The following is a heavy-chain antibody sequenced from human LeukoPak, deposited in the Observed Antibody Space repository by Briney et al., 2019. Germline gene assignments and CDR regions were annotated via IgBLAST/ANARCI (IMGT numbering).Heavy chain of an antibody. CDR2: INSDGSST. J-gene: IGHJ4*02. D-gene: IGHD2-2*01. CDR1: GFTFSNYW. CDR3: GRGFVLVPAAIPDY. V-gene: IGHV3-74*03. Sequence: GGSLRLSCAASGFTFSNYWMHWVRQAPGKGLVWVSRINSDGSSTTYADSVKGRFTISRDNAKNTLYLQMNSLRADDTAVYYCGRGFVLVPAAIPDYWGQGTLVTVSS.